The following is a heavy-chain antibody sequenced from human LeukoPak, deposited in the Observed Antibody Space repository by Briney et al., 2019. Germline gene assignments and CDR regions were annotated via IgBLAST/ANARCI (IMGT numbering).Heavy chain of an antibody. CDR3: TTDRATVVTFDY. CDR2: IKSITDGGTT. J-gene: IGHJ4*02. Sequence: GGSLRLSCAASGFTFSNAWMSWVRQAPGKGLEWVGRIKSITDGGTTDYAAPVKGRFTISRDDSKNTLYLQMNSLKTEDTAVYYCTTDRATVVTFDYWGQGTLVTVSS. CDR1: GFTFSNAW. D-gene: IGHD4-23*01. V-gene: IGHV3-15*01.